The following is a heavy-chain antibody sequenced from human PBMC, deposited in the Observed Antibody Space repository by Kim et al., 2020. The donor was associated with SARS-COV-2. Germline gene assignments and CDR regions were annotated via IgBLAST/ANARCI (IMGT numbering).Heavy chain of an antibody. J-gene: IGHJ4*02. CDR3: ARHSNGWPNKGTFDS. Sequence: SETLSLTCTVSGDSISGYYWSWIRQPPGRGLEWIGFIYYSGNTNYNPSLKSRVTISVDTSKNQFSLRLRSVTAADTAVYHCARHSNGWPNKGTFDSWGQGTLVTVSS. D-gene: IGHD6-19*01. V-gene: IGHV4-59*01. CDR1: GDSISGYY. CDR2: IYYSGNT.